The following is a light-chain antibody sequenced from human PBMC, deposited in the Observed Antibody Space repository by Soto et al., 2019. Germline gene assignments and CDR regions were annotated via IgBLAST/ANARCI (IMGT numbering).Light chain of an antibody. J-gene: IGKJ1*01. Sequence: DIPMTQSPSSLSASVGDRVTITCRASQSISSSLNWFQQGPGEAPRVLIYAASSLQSGVPSRFSGSGSGTDFTLTISSLQPEDFATYYCQQSYSVPWTFGQGTKVEIK. CDR2: AAS. CDR3: QQSYSVPWT. CDR1: QSISSS. V-gene: IGKV1-39*01.